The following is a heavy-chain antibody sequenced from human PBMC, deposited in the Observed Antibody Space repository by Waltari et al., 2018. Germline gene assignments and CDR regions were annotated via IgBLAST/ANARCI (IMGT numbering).Heavy chain of an antibody. CDR2: ISGSGGST. CDR1: GFTFSSYA. Sequence: EVQLVESGGGLVQPGGSLRLSCAASGFTFSSYALSWVRQAPGTGLEWVSAISGSGGSTTYADSVKGRFTISRDNSKNTLYLQMNSLRAEDTAVYYCAKAVSYSGYGNYFDYWGQGTLVTVSS. CDR3: AKAVSYSGYGNYFDY. D-gene: IGHD5-12*01. V-gene: IGHV3-23*04. J-gene: IGHJ4*02.